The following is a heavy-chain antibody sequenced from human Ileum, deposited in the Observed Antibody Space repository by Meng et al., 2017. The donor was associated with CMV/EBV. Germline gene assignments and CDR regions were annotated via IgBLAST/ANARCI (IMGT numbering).Heavy chain of an antibody. CDR2: IYYSGST. V-gene: IGHV4-59*01. Sequence: GSLRLSCTVSGGSISSYYWSWIRQPPGKGLEWIGDIYYSGSTNYNPSLKSRVTISVDTSKNQFSLKLSSVTAADTAVYYCARDVVVIATNGTYTWFDPWGQGTLVTVSS. CDR3: ARDVVVIATNGTYTWFDP. J-gene: IGHJ5*02. D-gene: IGHD2-21*01. CDR1: GGSISSYY.